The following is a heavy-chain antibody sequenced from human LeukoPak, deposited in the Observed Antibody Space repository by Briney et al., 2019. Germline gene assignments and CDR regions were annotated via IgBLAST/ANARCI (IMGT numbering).Heavy chain of an antibody. CDR1: GGTFSSYA. V-gene: IGHV1-69*13. J-gene: IGHJ4*02. D-gene: IGHD3-3*01. Sequence: GASVKVSCKASGGTFSSYAISWVRQAPGQGLEWMGGIIPIFGTANYAQKFQGRVTITADESTSTAYMELSSLRSEDTAVYYCARSYDFWSGYPDYWGQGTLVTVSS. CDR2: IIPIFGTA. CDR3: ARSYDFWSGYPDY.